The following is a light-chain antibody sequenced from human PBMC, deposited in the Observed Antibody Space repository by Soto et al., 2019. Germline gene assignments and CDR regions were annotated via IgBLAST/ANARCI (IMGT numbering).Light chain of an antibody. CDR2: VAS. J-gene: IGKJ5*01. CDR3: QQYENFPVT. Sequence: DIQMTQSPSSLSASVGDRVTITCRASQSISRYLNWYQQKPGKAPNLLIYVASSLQSEVPSRFSGSGSGTEFTFTISSLQPEDIATYYCQQYENFPVTFGQGTRLEIK. V-gene: IGKV1-39*01. CDR1: QSISRY.